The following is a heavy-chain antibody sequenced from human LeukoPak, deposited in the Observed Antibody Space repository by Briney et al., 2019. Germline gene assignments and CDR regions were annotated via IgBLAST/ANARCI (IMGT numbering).Heavy chain of an antibody. CDR2: INPSGGST. V-gene: IGHV1-46*01. J-gene: IGHJ6*03. Sequence: ASVKVSCKASGYTFTSYYMHWVRQAPGQGLEWMGIINPSGGSTSYAQKFQGRVTMTRDMSTSTVYMELSSLRSEDTAVYYCAREFRQFDWLLFDYYYYMDVWGKGTTVTVSS. CDR1: GYTFTSYY. CDR3: AREFRQFDWLLFDYYYYMDV. D-gene: IGHD3-9*01.